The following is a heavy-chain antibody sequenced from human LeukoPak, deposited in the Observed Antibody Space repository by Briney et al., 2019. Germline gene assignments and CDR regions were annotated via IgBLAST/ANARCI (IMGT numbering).Heavy chain of an antibody. CDR3: ARVPRGYCSSTSCRGDY. J-gene: IGHJ4*02. CDR2: VNHSGST. V-gene: IGHV4-34*01. CDR1: GGSFSAYY. D-gene: IGHD2-2*01. Sequence: PSETLSLTCAVYGGSFSAYYWTWIRQPPGKGLEWIGEVNHSGSTNYNPSLKSRVTISVDTSKNQFSLKLSSVTAADTAVYYCARVPRGYCSSTSCRGDYWGQGTLVTVSS.